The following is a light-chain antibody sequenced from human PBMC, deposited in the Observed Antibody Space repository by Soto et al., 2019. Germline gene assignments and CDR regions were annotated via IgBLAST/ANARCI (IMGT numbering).Light chain of an antibody. CDR1: ESVGSN. CDR2: GAS. J-gene: IGKJ4*01. V-gene: IGKV3-15*01. Sequence: EVGMTQSPATLSVFPGERVTLSCRASESVGSNLAWYQLKPGQAPRLLIYGASTRATGVPARFSGSGSGTEFTLTISSLQSEEFALYYCQQYNNWRTFGGGTKVEIE. CDR3: QQYNNWRT.